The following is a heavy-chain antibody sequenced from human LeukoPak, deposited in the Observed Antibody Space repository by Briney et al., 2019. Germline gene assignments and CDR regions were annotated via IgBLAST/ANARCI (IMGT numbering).Heavy chain of an antibody. D-gene: IGHD3-10*01. Sequence: GGSLRLSCAASGLTFNSYGMHWVRQAPGKGLEWVAVISYDGSTKYYADSVKGRFTISRDNSKNVLYLQMNSLRPEDTAVYYCTREALPTYYGSGSYPDSWGQGTLVTVSS. CDR2: ISYDGSTK. CDR3: TREALPTYYGSGSYPDS. CDR1: GLTFNSYG. J-gene: IGHJ4*02. V-gene: IGHV3-30*03.